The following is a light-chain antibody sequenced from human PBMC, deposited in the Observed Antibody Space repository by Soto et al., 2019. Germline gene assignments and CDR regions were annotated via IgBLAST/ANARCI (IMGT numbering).Light chain of an antibody. CDR2: SAS. J-gene: IGKJ1*01. CDR3: QQTYTTPRT. CDR1: RGINTY. Sequence: DIQMTQSPSSLSASIGDRVTITCRASRGINTYVNWYQQKPGKAPKLLIFSASNLQGGVPSRFSGTVSGTDFTFTISSLLPEDFATYYCQQTYTTPRTFGQGTKVDI. V-gene: IGKV1-39*01.